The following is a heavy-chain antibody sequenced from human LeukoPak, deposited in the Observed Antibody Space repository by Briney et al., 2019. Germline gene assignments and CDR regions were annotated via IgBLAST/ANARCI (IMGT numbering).Heavy chain of an antibody. J-gene: IGHJ5*02. CDR2: IIPIFGTA. V-gene: IGHV1-69*01. D-gene: IGHD2-2*01. Sequence: ASVKVSCKASRGTFSSYAISWVRQAPGQGLEWMGGIIPIFGTANYAQKCQGRVTITADESTSTAYMELSSLRSEDTAVYYCARDSTSNALNWFDPWGQGTLVTVSS. CDR3: ARDSTSNALNWFDP. CDR1: RGTFSSYA.